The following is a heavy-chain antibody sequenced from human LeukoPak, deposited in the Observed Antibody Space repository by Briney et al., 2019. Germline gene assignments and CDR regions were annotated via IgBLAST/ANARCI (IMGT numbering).Heavy chain of an antibody. V-gene: IGHV3-66*01. J-gene: IGHJ4*02. CDR2: IYSGGST. Sequence: GGSLRLSCAASGFTVSSNYMSWVRQAPGKGLEWVSLIYSGGSTYFTDSVKGRFTISKDNSKNTLYLQMNSLRAEDTAVYYCARDLGGIADYWGQGTLVTVSS. CDR1: GFTVSSNY. D-gene: IGHD6-13*01. CDR3: ARDLGGIADY.